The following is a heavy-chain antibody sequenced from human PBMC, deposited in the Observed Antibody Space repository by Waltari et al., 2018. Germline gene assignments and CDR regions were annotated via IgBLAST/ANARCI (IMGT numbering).Heavy chain of an antibody. J-gene: IGHJ4*02. D-gene: IGHD3-22*01. CDR3: ARGADYYDSSGYLFDY. CDR1: GYTFTNYY. CDR2: TTPTRGNT. Sequence: QVQLVQSGAEVKKPGASVKVSCKASGYTFTNYYIHWVRQAPGKGLEWMGRTTPTRGNTGNAQKVQGRVTMTRNTSISTAHMELSSLRSEDTAVYYCARGADYYDSSGYLFDYWGQGTLVTVSS. V-gene: IGHV1-8*02.